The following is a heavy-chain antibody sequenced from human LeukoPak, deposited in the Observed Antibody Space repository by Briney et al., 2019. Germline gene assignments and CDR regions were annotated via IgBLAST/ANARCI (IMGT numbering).Heavy chain of an antibody. CDR2: IKQDGSEK. J-gene: IGHJ6*02. Sequence: GGSLRLSCAASGFTFSSYWMSWVRQAPGKGLEWVANIKQDGSEKYYVDSVKGRFTISRDNAKNPLYLQMNSLRAEDTAVYYCARTYGSGSYVGMDVWGQGTTVTVSS. D-gene: IGHD3-10*01. CDR3: ARTYGSGSYVGMDV. V-gene: IGHV3-7*01. CDR1: GFTFSSYW.